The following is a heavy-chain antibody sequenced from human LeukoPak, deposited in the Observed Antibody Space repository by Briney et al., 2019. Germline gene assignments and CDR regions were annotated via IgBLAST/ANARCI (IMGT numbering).Heavy chain of an antibody. CDR2: ISSSSSTI. CDR1: GFTFSSYS. V-gene: IGHV3-48*01. Sequence: GGSLRLSCAASGFTFSSYSMNWVRQAPGKGLEWVSYISSSSSTIYYADSVKGRFTISRDNAKNSLYLQMNSLRAEDTAVYYCATPGDWNDPNFDYWGQGTLVTVSS. CDR3: ATPGDWNDPNFDY. J-gene: IGHJ4*02. D-gene: IGHD1-1*01.